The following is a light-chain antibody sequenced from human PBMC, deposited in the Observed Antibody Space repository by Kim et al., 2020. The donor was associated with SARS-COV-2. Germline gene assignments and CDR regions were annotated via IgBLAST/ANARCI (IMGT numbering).Light chain of an antibody. Sequence: QTDTLTSNGKSKNGRNEAAAWLQQQQGHPPKLLSYRNNNRPSGISERLSASRSGNTASLTITGVQPEDEANYYCSAWDSTLSAWVFGGGTQLTVL. V-gene: IGLV10-54*01. CDR2: RNN. CDR1: SKNGRNEA. CDR3: SAWDSTLSAWV. J-gene: IGLJ3*02.